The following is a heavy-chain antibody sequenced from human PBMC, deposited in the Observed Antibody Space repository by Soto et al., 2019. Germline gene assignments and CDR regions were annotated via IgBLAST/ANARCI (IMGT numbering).Heavy chain of an antibody. Sequence: PGGSLRLSCAASGLTFRSDDMSWVRQAPGKGLEWVSSITSTGASAFHADSVKGRFTVSRDNSKNPLFLQMNRRRAEATAVYFCATSLSPFGIGTSCDGDSYGFDVWGQGATVTGSS. D-gene: IGHD2-2*01. CDR3: ATSLSPFGIGTSCDGDSYGFDV. V-gene: IGHV3-23*01. CDR2: ITSTGASA. J-gene: IGHJ6*02. CDR1: GLTFRSDD.